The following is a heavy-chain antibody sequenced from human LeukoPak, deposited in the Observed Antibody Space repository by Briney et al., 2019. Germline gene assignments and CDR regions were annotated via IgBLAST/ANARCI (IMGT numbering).Heavy chain of an antibody. CDR3: ARGSVRYCSSTSCRNWFDP. Sequence: SETLSLTCAVYGGSFSGYYWSWIRQPPGKGLEWIGEINHSGSTNYNPSLKSRVTISVDTSKNQFSLKLSSVTAADTAAYYCARGSVRYCSSTSCRNWFDPWGQGTLVTVSS. CDR1: GGSFSGYY. CDR2: INHSGST. J-gene: IGHJ5*02. V-gene: IGHV4-34*01. D-gene: IGHD2-2*01.